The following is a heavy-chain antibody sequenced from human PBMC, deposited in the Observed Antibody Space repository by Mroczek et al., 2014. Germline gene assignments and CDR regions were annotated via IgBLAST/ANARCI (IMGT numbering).Heavy chain of an antibody. D-gene: IGHD3-22*01. V-gene: IGHV4-31*03. J-gene: IGHJ3*02. CDR2: IYYSGST. CDR1: GGSISSGGYY. Sequence: QVQLQQWGPGLVKPSQTLSLTCTVSGGSISSGGYYWSWIRQHPGKGLEWIGYIYYSGSTYYNPSLKSRVTISVDTSKNQFSLKLSSVTAADTAVYYCARDRFYYDSSGYAFDIWGQGTMVTVSS. CDR3: ARDRFYYDSSGYAFDI.